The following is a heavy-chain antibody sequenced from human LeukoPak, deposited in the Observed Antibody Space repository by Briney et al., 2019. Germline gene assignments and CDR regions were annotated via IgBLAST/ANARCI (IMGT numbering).Heavy chain of an antibody. J-gene: IGHJ6*04. V-gene: IGHV4-4*02. D-gene: IGHD3-3*01. CDR1: GGSISSSNW. CDR3: ARGSGGFFRYYYYGMDV. Sequence: SETLSLTCAVSGGSISSSNWWSWVRQPPGKGLEWIGEIYHSGSTNYNPSLKSRVTISVDKSKNQFSLKLSSVTAADTAVYYCARGSGGFFRYYYYGMDVWGKGTTVTVSS. CDR2: IYHSGST.